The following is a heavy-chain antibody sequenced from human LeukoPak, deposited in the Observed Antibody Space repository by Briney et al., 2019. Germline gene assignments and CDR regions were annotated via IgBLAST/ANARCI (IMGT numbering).Heavy chain of an antibody. Sequence: GESLKISCKGSGYSFTSYWIGWVRQMPGKGLEWMGIIYPDDSDTRYSPSFQGQVTISADKSISTAYLQWSSLKASDTAMYYCARHRIAVAGTPLGMDVWGKGTTVTVSS. CDR1: GYSFTSYW. D-gene: IGHD6-19*01. J-gene: IGHJ6*04. CDR3: ARHRIAVAGTPLGMDV. V-gene: IGHV5-51*01. CDR2: IYPDDSDT.